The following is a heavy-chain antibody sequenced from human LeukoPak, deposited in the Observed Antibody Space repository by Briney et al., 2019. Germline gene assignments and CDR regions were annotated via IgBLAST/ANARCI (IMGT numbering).Heavy chain of an antibody. CDR1: GYTFTNYW. J-gene: IGHJ3*02. CDR2: VYPGDSDT. V-gene: IGHV5-51*01. Sequence: GESLKISCKGSGYTFTNYWIHWVRQMPGKGLEWMGNVYPGDSDTRYSPSFQGQVTIPADKFITTTYLQWNSLKASDTAIYYCARQLDYGGFGAFGIWGQGTMVTVSS. CDR3: ARQLDYGGFGAFGI. D-gene: IGHD4-23*01.